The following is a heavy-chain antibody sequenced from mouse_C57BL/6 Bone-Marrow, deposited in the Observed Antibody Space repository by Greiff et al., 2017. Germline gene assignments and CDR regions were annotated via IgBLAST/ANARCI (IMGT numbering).Heavy chain of an antibody. V-gene: IGHV1-82*01. CDR3: ARSDSSYWYFDV. D-gene: IGHD1-1*01. J-gene: IGHJ1*03. CDR2: IYPGDGDT. Sequence: QVQLQQSGPELVKPGASVKISCKASGYAFSSSWMNWVKQRPGKGLEGIGRIYPGDGDTNYNGKFKGKATLTADKSSSTAYMQLSSLTSEDSAVYFCARSDSSYWYFDVWGTGTTVTVSS. CDR1: GYAFSSSW.